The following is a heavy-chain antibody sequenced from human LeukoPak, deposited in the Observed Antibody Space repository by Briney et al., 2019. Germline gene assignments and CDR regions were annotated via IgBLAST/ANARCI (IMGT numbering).Heavy chain of an antibody. J-gene: IGHJ4*02. Sequence: GGSLRLSCAASGFTFSRSGMHWVRQAPGKGLEWVAVISYDGSNKYYADSVKGRFTISRDNSKNTLNLQMNSLRAEDTAVYYCAKDTVMVFGYFDYWGQGTLVTVSS. CDR3: AKDTVMVFGYFDY. CDR1: GFTFSRSG. V-gene: IGHV3-30*18. CDR2: ISYDGSNK. D-gene: IGHD5-18*01.